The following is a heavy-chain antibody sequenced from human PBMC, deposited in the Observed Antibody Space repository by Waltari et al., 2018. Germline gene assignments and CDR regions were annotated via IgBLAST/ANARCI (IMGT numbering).Heavy chain of an antibody. CDR3: ARDLAAAGTAWFDP. Sequence: QVQLVQSGAEVKKPGSSVTVSCKASGGTFSSYTISWVRQAPGQGLEWMGRIIPILGIANYAQKFQGRVTITADKSTSTAYMELSSLRSEDTAVYYCARDLAAAGTAWFDPWGQGTLVTVSS. CDR2: IIPILGIA. V-gene: IGHV1-69*08. J-gene: IGHJ5*02. D-gene: IGHD6-13*01. CDR1: GGTFSSYT.